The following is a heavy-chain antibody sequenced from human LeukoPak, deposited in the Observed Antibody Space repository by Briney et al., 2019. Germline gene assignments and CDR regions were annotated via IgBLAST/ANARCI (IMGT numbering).Heavy chain of an antibody. J-gene: IGHJ4*02. CDR3: ASGGSGSPFDY. CDR2: INHSGST. Sequence: PSETLSLTCAVYGGSFSGYYWSWIRQPPGKGLEWIGEINHSGSTNYNPSLKSRVTISVDTSKNQFSLKLSSMTAADTAVYYCASGGSGSPFDYWGQGTLVTVSS. CDR1: GGSFSGYY. D-gene: IGHD3-10*01. V-gene: IGHV4-34*01.